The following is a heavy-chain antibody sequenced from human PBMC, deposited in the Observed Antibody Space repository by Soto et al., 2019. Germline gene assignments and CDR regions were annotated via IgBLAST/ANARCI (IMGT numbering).Heavy chain of an antibody. Sequence: PGGSLRLSCAASGCTFSSYAMHWVRQAPGKGLEYVSVINSNGGSTDYANSVKGRFTISRDNSKNTLYLQMGSLRAEDMAVYYCARTSGYAFDYWGRGTLVTVSS. CDR1: GCTFSSYA. J-gene: IGHJ4*02. V-gene: IGHV3-64*01. CDR2: INSNGGST. D-gene: IGHD5-12*01. CDR3: ARTSGYAFDY.